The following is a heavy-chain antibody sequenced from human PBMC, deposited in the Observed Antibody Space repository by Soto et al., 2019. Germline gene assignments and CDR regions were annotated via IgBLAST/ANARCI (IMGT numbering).Heavy chain of an antibody. CDR1: GGSISGYY. D-gene: IGHD3-10*01. J-gene: IGHJ4*02. V-gene: IGHV4-59*08. CDR3: ARNNYGSGSTYFDH. Sequence: PSETLSLTCTVSGGSISGYYWSWIRQPPGKGLEWIGYIYYSGSTNYNPSLKSRVTISVDTSKNQFSLKLNSMTAADTAVYYCARNNYGSGSTYFDHWCQGTLVSGSS. CDR2: IYYSGST.